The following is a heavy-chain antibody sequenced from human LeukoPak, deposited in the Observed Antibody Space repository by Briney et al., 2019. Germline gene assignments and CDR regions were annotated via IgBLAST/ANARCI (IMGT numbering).Heavy chain of an antibody. J-gene: IGHJ5*02. CDR3: ARPKGRTYQHWFDP. Sequence: ASVKVSCKVSGYTLTELSMHWVRQAPGKGLEWMGGFDPEDGETIYAQKFQGRVTMTEDTSTDTAYMELSRLRSDDTAVYYCARPKGRTYQHWFDPWGQGTLVTVSS. D-gene: IGHD2-2*01. CDR2: FDPEDGET. V-gene: IGHV1-24*01. CDR1: GYTLTELS.